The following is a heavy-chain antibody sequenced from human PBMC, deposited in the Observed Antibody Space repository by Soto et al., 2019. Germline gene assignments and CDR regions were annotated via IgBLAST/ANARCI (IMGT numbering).Heavy chain of an antibody. CDR3: AKARPSGGYYYVEAFDV. CDR1: GFTFSNYA. CDR2: VSSTGTSP. J-gene: IGHJ3*01. D-gene: IGHD3-22*01. Sequence: PGGSPRLSCSASGFTFSNYAMSWVRQSPGKGLEWVSGVSSTGTSPYYAGSVQGRFTISRDNSKNMFYLQMKSLRAEDTAIYYCAKARPSGGYYYVEAFDVWGQGTMVTVSS. V-gene: IGHV3-23*01.